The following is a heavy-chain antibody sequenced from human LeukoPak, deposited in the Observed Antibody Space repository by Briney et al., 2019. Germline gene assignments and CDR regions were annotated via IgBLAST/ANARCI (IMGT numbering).Heavy chain of an antibody. CDR3: ARAISSGYCDY. CDR2: IYYSGST. CDR1: GGSISSGGYY. D-gene: IGHD3-22*01. J-gene: IGHJ4*02. Sequence: TTSQTLPLTCTVSGGSISSGGYYWSWIRQHPGKGLEWIGYIYYSGSTYYNPSLKSRVTISVDTSKNQFSLKLSSVTAADTAVYYCARAISSGYCDYWGQGTLVTVSS. V-gene: IGHV4-31*03.